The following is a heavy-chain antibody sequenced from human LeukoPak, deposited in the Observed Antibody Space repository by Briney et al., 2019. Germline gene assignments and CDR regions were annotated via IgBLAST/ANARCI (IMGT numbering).Heavy chain of an antibody. CDR3: ATLRNYGLGWFDP. V-gene: IGHV1-69-2*01. CDR2: VDPEDGET. D-gene: IGHD1-7*01. J-gene: IGHJ5*02. Sequence: ASVKISCKVSGYTFTDYYMHWVQQAPGKGLEWMGLVDPEDGETIYAEKFQGRVTITADTSTDTAYMELSSLRSEDTAVYYCATLRNYGLGWFDPWGQGTLVTVSS. CDR1: GYTFTDYY.